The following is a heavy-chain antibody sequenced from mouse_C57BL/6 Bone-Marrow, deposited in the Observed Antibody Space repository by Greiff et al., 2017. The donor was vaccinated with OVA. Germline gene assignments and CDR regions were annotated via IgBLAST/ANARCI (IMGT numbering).Heavy chain of an antibody. CDR1: GFTFSDYG. Sequence: EVQRVESGGGLVKPGGSLKLSCAASGFTFSDYGMHWVRQAPEKGLEWVAYISSGSSTIYYADTVKGRFTISRDNAKTTLFLQMTSLRSEDTAMYYCARGLGLWYFDVWGTGTTVTVSS. CDR2: ISSGSSTI. CDR3: ARGLGLWYFDV. V-gene: IGHV5-17*01. J-gene: IGHJ1*03. D-gene: IGHD4-1*01.